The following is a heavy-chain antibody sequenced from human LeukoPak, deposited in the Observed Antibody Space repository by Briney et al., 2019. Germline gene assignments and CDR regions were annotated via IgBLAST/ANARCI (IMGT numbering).Heavy chain of an antibody. CDR2: INPNSGGT. CDR3: ARDRVTMVRGVILGFDP. J-gene: IGHJ5*02. CDR1: GYIFTDYY. D-gene: IGHD3-10*01. V-gene: IGHV1-2*02. Sequence: ASVKVSCKASGYIFTDYYMYWVRQAPGQGPEWKGWINPNSGGTNYAQKFQGRVTMTRDTSTSTAYMELSRLRSDDTAVYYCARDRVTMVRGVILGFDPWGQGTLVTVSS.